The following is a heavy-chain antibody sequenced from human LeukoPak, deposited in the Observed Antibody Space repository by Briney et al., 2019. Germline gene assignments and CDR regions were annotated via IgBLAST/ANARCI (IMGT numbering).Heavy chain of an antibody. V-gene: IGHV3-74*01. CDR3: AKRGDGGAWYDS. D-gene: IGHD5-24*01. CDR1: GFTFSSYW. J-gene: IGHJ5*01. CDR2: IRSDGSNT. Sequence: GGSLRPSCAVSGFTFSSYWMDWVRQAPGRGLVWVSRIRSDGSNTAYADSVKGRFTISRDNAKNTMYLQMSSLRAEDTAVYYCAKRGDGGAWYDSWGQGTLVIVSS.